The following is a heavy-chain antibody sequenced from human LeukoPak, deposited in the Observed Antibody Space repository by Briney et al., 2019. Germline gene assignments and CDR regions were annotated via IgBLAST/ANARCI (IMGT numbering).Heavy chain of an antibody. Sequence: SETLSLTCTVSGGSIRSSYYYWGWIRQPPGKGLEWIGSIYDSGSTYYNPSLKSRVTISVDTSKNQFSLKLSSVTAADTAVYYCARCGGDCYYSPAFDIWGQGTMVTVSS. V-gene: IGHV4-39*07. CDR1: GGSIRSSYYY. CDR3: ARCGGDCYYSPAFDI. J-gene: IGHJ3*02. D-gene: IGHD2-21*02. CDR2: IYDSGST.